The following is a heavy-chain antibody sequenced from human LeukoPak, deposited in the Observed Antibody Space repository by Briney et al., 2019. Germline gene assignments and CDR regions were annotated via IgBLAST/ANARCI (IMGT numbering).Heavy chain of an antibody. CDR3: ARDRSSSSRYYYGMDV. J-gene: IGHJ6*02. CDR1: GFTFSSYA. CDR2: ISGSGDST. Sequence: PGGSLRLSCAASGFTFSSYAMSWVRQAPGKGLEWVSAISGSGDSTYYADSVKGRLTISRDNSKNTLYLQMNSLRAEDTAVYYCARDRSSSSRYYYGMDVWGQGTTVTVSS. V-gene: IGHV3-23*01. D-gene: IGHD6-13*01.